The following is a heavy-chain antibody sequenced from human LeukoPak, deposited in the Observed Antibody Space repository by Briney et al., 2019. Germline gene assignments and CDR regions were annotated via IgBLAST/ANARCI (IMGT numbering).Heavy chain of an antibody. V-gene: IGHV4-39*01. D-gene: IGHD2-2*01. CDR2: IYYSGTT. CDR3: ARLSRLVLAAMVYYHMDV. J-gene: IGHJ6*03. CDR1: GGSMRSSAYY. Sequence: PSETLSLTCSVSGGSMRSSAYYWGWIRQPPGKGLEWIGNIYYSGTTHYSPSLKSRVTISVDTSKNQFSLKLSSVTAADTAVYYCARLSRLVLAAMVYYHMDVWGKGTTVTISS.